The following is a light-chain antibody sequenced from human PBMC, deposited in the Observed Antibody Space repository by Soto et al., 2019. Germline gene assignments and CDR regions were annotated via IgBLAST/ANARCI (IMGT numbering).Light chain of an antibody. Sequence: QSVLTQPPSASGSPGQSVTISCTGTSSDVGGYNYVSWYQQHPGKAPKVMIYEVSKRPSGVPDRFSGSKSGNTASLTVSGLQVEDEADYYCSSYAGSNNFGVFGGGTKVTVL. CDR2: EVS. CDR3: SSYAGSNNFGV. V-gene: IGLV2-8*01. J-gene: IGLJ2*01. CDR1: SSDVGGYNY.